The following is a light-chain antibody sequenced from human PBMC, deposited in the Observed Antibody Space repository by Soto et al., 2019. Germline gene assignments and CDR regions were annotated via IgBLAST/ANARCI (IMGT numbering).Light chain of an antibody. CDR3: SSYTTSSTRV. Sequence: SVLTXPASVSGSPGQSIAISCSGSSSDLGIYNYVSWYQQHPGKVPKLIIFEVTNRPSGVSNRFSGSKSGNTASLTISGLQAEDEADYYCSSYTTSSTRVFGTGTKVTVL. V-gene: IGLV2-14*01. J-gene: IGLJ1*01. CDR1: SSDLGIYNY. CDR2: EVT.